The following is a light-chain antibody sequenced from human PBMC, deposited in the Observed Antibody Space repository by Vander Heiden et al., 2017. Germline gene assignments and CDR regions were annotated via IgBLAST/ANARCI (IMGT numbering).Light chain of an antibody. CDR1: KLGDKS. V-gene: IGLV3-1*01. J-gene: IGLJ2*01. CDR3: QAWDSSTAV. CDR2: QNK. Sequence: SFELTQPPSLSVSTGPPASILCSASKLGDKSVAWYQQRRRQSPVLVMSQNKNRPSGIPERFCGSNSGNTATLTISGTQAMDEADYYCQAWDSSTAVFGGGTRVTVL.